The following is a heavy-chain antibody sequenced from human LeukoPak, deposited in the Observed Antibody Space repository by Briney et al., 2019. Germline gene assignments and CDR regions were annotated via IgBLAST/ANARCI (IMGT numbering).Heavy chain of an antibody. CDR2: LYSGGTT. Sequence: GGSLRLSCAASGFTVSSNYMSWVRQAPGKGLEWVSALYSGGTTYYADSVKGRFTISTDNSKNTLYLQMNSLRGEATAVYYCTRQSSRLTIFVYWGEGTLVTVSS. CDR1: GFTVSSNY. J-gene: IGHJ4*02. CDR3: TRQSSRLTIFVY. D-gene: IGHD4/OR15-4a*01. V-gene: IGHV3-53*01.